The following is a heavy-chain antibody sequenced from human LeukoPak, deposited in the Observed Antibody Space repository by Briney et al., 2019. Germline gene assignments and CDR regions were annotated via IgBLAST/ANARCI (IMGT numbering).Heavy chain of an antibody. Sequence: GGSLRLSCEASGFTISSYEMNWVRQAPGKGLEWVSAISGSGGSTYYADSVKGRFTISRDNSKNTLYLQMNSLRAEDTAVYYCAAARTYYYDSSGSKKTRAEYFQHWGQGTLVTVSS. CDR3: AAARTYYYDSSGSKKTRAEYFQH. V-gene: IGHV3-23*01. J-gene: IGHJ1*01. D-gene: IGHD3-22*01. CDR2: ISGSGGST. CDR1: GFTISSYE.